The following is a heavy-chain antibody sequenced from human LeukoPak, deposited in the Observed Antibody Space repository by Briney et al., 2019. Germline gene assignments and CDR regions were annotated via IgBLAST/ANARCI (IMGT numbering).Heavy chain of an antibody. CDR3: AREWRYYYDSSGIDY. J-gene: IGHJ4*02. Sequence: GGSLRLSCAASGFTFSSYAMHWVRQAPGKGLEWVAVISYDGSNKYYVDSVKGRFTISRDNSKNTLYLQMNSLRAEDTAVYYCAREWRYYYDSSGIDYWGQGTLVTVSS. D-gene: IGHD3-22*01. CDR1: GFTFSSYA. CDR2: ISYDGSNK. V-gene: IGHV3-30-3*01.